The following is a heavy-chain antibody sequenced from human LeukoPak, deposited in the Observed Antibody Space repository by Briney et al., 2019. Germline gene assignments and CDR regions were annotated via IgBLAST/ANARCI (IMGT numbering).Heavy chain of an antibody. D-gene: IGHD3-22*01. CDR1: GGTFSSYA. J-gene: IGHJ4*02. CDR2: IIPILGIA. CDR3: ASIPEPGSSYYYDSSGYYYDY. Sequence: GASVKVSCKASGGTFSSYAISWVRQAPGQGLEWMGRIIPILGIANYAQKFQGRVTITADKSTSTAYMELSSLRSEDTAVYYCASIPEPGSSYYYDSSGYYYDYWGQGTLVTVSS. V-gene: IGHV1-69*04.